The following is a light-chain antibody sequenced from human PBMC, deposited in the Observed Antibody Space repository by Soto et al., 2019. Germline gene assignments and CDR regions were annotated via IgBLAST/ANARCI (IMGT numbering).Light chain of an antibody. CDR1: QSASRNY. CDR3: HQYGISPPVT. CDR2: GAS. V-gene: IGKV3-20*01. J-gene: IGKJ5*01. Sequence: ENVLTQSPGTLSLSPGERATLSCRASQSASRNYLAWYQQKPGQAPRLLIYGASTRATGIPDRFSGGGSGTDFTRTISRLEPQDFAMYYCHQYGISPPVTFGQGTRLEIK.